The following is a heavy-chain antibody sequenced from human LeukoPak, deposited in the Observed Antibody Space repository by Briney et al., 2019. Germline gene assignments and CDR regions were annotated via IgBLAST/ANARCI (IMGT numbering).Heavy chain of an antibody. D-gene: IGHD1-1*01. J-gene: IGHJ4*02. Sequence: ASVKVSCRASGYTFTHYRLHWVRQAHGQGLEWMGWVNPDSGATNYQQNFQGRVTMTRDTSISTVYMVLSRLRSDDTAVYYCARENWYSDYWGQGTLVTVSS. V-gene: IGHV1-2*02. CDR2: VNPDSGAT. CDR1: GYTFTHYR. CDR3: ARENWYSDY.